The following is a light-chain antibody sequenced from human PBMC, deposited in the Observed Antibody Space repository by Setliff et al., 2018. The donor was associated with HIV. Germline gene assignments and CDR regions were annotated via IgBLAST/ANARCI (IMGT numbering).Light chain of an antibody. J-gene: IGLJ1*01. CDR3: SSYTVRSNLRDV. CDR1: TSDIGSYDL. Sequence: QSALTQPASVSGSLGQSINISCAGTTSDIGSYDLVSWYQQHPGKAPKLIIYKASNRPSGVSNRFSGSKSVHTASLTIPGLQPEDEADYYCSSYTVRSNLRDVFGTGTKVTVL. V-gene: IGLV2-14*01. CDR2: KAS.